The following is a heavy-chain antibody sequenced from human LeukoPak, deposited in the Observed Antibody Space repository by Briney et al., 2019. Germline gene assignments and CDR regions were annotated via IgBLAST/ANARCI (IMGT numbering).Heavy chain of an antibody. Sequence: SETLSLTCGVYGGSFSGFYWSWIRQPPGEGLEWIGEINHRGSTEYSPSLKSRVTISLDTSKNQFSLRLRSVTAADTAVYYCATTRTYYGDPHFDYWGQGTLVTVSS. V-gene: IGHV4-34*01. D-gene: IGHD4-17*01. CDR3: ATTRTYYGDPHFDY. CDR2: INHRGST. CDR1: GGSFSGFY. J-gene: IGHJ4*02.